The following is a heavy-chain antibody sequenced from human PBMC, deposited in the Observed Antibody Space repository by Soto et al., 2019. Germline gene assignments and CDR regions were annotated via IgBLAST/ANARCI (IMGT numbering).Heavy chain of an antibody. J-gene: IGHJ6*02. V-gene: IGHV4-34*01. CDR1: GGSFSGYY. D-gene: IGHD1-26*01. CDR3: ARIMSGSYWGDYYYGIDV. CDR2: INHSGST. Sequence: SETLSLTCAVYGGSFSGYYWSWIRQPPGKGLEWIGEINHSGSTNYNPSLKSRVTISVDTSKNQFSLKLSSVTAADTAVYYCARIMSGSYWGDYYYGIDVWGQGTTVTVSS.